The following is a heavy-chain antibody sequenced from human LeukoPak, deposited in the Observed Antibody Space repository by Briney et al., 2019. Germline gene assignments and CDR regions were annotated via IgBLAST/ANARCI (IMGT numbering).Heavy chain of an antibody. D-gene: IGHD6-19*01. J-gene: IGHJ4*02. CDR1: GGTFSSYA. CDR3: ARGGIAVAGGLGFDY. V-gene: IGHV1-69*01. CDR2: IIPIFGTA. Sequence: GSSVKVSCKASGGTFSSYAISWVRHAPGQGLGWMGGIIPIFGTANYAQKFQGRVTITADESTSTAYMELSSLRSEDTAVYYCARGGIAVAGGLGFDYWGQGTLVTVSS.